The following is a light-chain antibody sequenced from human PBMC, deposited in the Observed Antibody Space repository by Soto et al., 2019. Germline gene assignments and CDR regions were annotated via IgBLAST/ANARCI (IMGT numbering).Light chain of an antibody. CDR2: EAS. Sequence: QSVLTQPASVSGSPGQSITISCTGTSSDVGSHNLVSWYQQYPGKAHKLIIFEASKRPSGVSNHFSGSKSGSTASLTISGLQAEDEADYYCCSNAAGSTYVFGSGTKVTVL. CDR3: CSNAAGSTYV. J-gene: IGLJ1*01. V-gene: IGLV2-23*01. CDR1: SSDVGSHNL.